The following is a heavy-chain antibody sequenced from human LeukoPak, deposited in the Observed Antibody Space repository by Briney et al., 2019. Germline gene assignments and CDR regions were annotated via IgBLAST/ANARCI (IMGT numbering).Heavy chain of an antibody. D-gene: IGHD3-10*01. V-gene: IGHV1-69*13. Sequence: SVKVSCKASGGTFSSYAISWVRQAPGQGLEWMGGIIPIFGTANYAQKSQGRVTITADESTSTAYMELSSLRSEDTAVYYCARGARGEYYYYGMDVWGQGTTVTVSS. CDR3: ARGARGEYYYYGMDV. CDR2: IIPIFGTA. CDR1: GGTFSSYA. J-gene: IGHJ6*02.